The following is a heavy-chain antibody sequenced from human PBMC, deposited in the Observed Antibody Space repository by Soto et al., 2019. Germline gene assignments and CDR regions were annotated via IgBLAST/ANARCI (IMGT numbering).Heavy chain of an antibody. CDR1: GYSFTSYW. CDR3: AKEATPVDAFDI. V-gene: IGHV5-10-1*01. Sequence: HGESLKISCKGSGYSFTSYWISWVRQMPGKGLEWMGRIDPSDSYTNYSPSFQGHVTISADKSVSTAYLQWSSLKASDTAMYYCAKEATPVDAFDIWGQGTMVTVSS. CDR2: IDPSDSYT. J-gene: IGHJ3*02.